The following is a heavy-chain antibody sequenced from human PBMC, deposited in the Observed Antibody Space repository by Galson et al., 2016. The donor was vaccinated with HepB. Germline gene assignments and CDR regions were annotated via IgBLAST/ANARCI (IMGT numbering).Heavy chain of an antibody. CDR2: VYYTGRT. J-gene: IGHJ4*02. CDR3: VRQGNLVVVPSTNPEF. V-gene: IGHV4-39*01. Sequence: ETLSLTCTVSGDSVNNENYYWAWIRQPPGKALEFIASVYYTGRTFDNPALKSRVTITLDTSKNRVFLTLNSVTVADTAVYYCVRQGNLVVVPSTNPEFWSQGSLVIVSS. CDR1: GDSVNNENYY. D-gene: IGHD5/OR15-5a*01.